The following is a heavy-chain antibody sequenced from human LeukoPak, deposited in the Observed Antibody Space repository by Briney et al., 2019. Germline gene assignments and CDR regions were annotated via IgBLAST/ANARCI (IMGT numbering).Heavy chain of an antibody. J-gene: IGHJ4*02. V-gene: IGHV3-23*01. CDR2: ISSSGGST. CDR1: GFNFSNYG. CDR3: ARDVDSFPAAGFEGFDY. D-gene: IGHD2-2*01. Sequence: GGSLRLSCAASGFNFSNYGMSWVRQAPGKGLEWVSSISSSGGSTYFADSVKGRFTISRDNSKNTLYLQMNSLRAEDTAVYYCARDVDSFPAAGFEGFDYWGQGTLVTVSS.